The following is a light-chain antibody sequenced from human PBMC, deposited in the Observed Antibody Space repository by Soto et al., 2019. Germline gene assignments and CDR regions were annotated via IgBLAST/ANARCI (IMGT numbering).Light chain of an antibody. CDR1: NSNIGKDY. Sequence: QSVLTQPPSVSAAPGQKVTISCSGSNSNIGKDYVSWYQQLPGTAPRLLIYDNDKRPSGIPDRFSGFKSGASATLGITGLQTADEADYYCGTWDNSLSAGVFGGGTKVTVL. CDR2: DND. V-gene: IGLV1-51*01. CDR3: GTWDNSLSAGV. J-gene: IGLJ2*01.